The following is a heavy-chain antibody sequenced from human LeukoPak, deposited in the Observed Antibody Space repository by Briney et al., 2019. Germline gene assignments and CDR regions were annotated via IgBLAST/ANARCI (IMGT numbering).Heavy chain of an antibody. CDR2: MSNSI. D-gene: IGHD1-1*01. J-gene: IGHJ3*01. CDR3: ARETLEAFDF. CDR1: GFTFSSYS. Sequence: PGGSLRLSCAASGFTFSSYSMNWVRPAPGKGLEWVSSMSNSIHYADSVKGRFTISRDNAKNLLYLQMNSLRDDDTAVYYCARETLEAFDFWGQGTMVTVSS. V-gene: IGHV3-21*06.